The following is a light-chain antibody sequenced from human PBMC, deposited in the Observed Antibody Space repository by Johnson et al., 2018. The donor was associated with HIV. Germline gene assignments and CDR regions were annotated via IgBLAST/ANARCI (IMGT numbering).Light chain of an antibody. Sequence: QSVLTQPPSVSAAPGQKVTISCSGSSSNIGNNYVSWYQQLPGTAPKLLIYDNNKRPSGIPDLFSGSKSGTSATLGITGLQTGDEADYYCETWDTSLSAGGVFGTGTKVTVL. J-gene: IGLJ1*01. CDR1: SSNIGNNY. V-gene: IGLV1-51*01. CDR2: DNN. CDR3: ETWDTSLSAGGV.